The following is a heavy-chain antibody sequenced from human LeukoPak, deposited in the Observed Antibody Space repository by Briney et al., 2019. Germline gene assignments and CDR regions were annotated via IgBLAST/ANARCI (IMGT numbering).Heavy chain of an antibody. CDR2: INPNSGGT. D-gene: IGHD3-22*01. J-gene: IGHJ3*02. V-gene: IGHV1-2*02. CDR1: GYTFTAYY. Sequence: ASVTVSFKASGYTFTAYYMHWVRQAPGQGLEWMGWINPNSGGTNYAQKFQGRVTITRDTSISTAYMELSRLRSDDTAVYYCWYYYDSSNAVVNAFDIWGQGTMVTVSS. CDR3: WYYYDSSNAVVNAFDI.